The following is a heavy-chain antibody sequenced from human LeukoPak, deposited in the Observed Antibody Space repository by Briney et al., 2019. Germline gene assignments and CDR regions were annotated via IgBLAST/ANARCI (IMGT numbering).Heavy chain of an antibody. CDR3: ARVFTSAPGDDY. V-gene: IGHV3-48*02. Sequence: GGSLRLPCAASGFIFSDYNMNWVRQAPGKGLEWVSYISSRSSTIYYAESVKGRFTISRDNAKNSLYLQMNSLRDEDTAVYYCARVFTSAPGDDYWGLGTLVTVSS. CDR1: GFIFSDYN. J-gene: IGHJ4*02. CDR2: ISSRSSTI. D-gene: IGHD6-13*01.